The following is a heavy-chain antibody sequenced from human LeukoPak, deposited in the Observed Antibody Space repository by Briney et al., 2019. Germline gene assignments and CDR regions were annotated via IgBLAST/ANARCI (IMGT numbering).Heavy chain of an antibody. CDR3: ARYSSSSGGPSYYLDY. CDR2: ISGDGSGT. CDR1: GFTLRNYW. J-gene: IGHJ4*02. V-gene: IGHV3-74*01. D-gene: IGHD6-6*01. Sequence: GGSLRLSCAASGFTLRNYWMHWVRQVPGRGLVWVSRISGDGSGTNYADSVKGRFTISRDNAKNTVYLQINNLRAQDTAVYFCARYSSSSGGPSYYLDYWGQGTLVTVPS.